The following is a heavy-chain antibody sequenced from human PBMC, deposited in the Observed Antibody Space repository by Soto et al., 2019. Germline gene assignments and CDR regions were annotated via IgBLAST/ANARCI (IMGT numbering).Heavy chain of an antibody. Sequence: GGSLRLSCAASGFTFSSYWMSWVRQAPGKGLEWVANIKQDGSEKYYVDSVKGQFTVSRDNAKNTLYLQMNSLRAEDTAVYYCAKEDYYGSGTWAWGQGTLVTVSS. V-gene: IGHV3-7*03. CDR3: AKEDYYGSGTWA. CDR1: GFTFSSYW. CDR2: IKQDGSEK. D-gene: IGHD3-10*01. J-gene: IGHJ5*02.